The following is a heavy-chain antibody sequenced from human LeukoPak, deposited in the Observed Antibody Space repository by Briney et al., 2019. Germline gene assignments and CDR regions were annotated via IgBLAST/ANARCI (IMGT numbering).Heavy chain of an antibody. CDR1: GFTFSSYS. D-gene: IGHD4-23*01. V-gene: IGHV3-21*04. CDR3: ARDPSGNPGEVLFDI. Sequence: VGSPRLSCAASGFTFSSYSMNWVHQAPGKGLEWVSSISSSSSYIYYADSVKGRFTISRDNAKNSLYLQMNSLRSEDTAVYYCARDPSGNPGEVLFDIWGQGTMVTVSS. CDR2: ISSSSSYI. J-gene: IGHJ3*02.